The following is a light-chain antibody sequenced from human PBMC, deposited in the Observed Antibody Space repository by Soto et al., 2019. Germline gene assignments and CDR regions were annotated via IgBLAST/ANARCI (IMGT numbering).Light chain of an antibody. J-gene: IGKJ2*01. Sequence: EIVLTQSPATLSVSPGERATLSCRASQSIGSNLAWYQQKPGQAPRLLIYGASTRASGIPGRFTGSGSGAEFTLTISSLQSEDFAVYYCQQYNNWPLYTFGQGTKLEIK. CDR3: QQYNNWPLYT. V-gene: IGKV3-15*01. CDR1: QSIGSN. CDR2: GAS.